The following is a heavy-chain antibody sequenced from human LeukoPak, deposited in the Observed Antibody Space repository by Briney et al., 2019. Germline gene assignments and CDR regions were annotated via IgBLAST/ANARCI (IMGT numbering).Heavy chain of an antibody. CDR1: GGSISSYY. V-gene: IGHV4-59*12. CDR3: ARGGVSVYYYGMDV. Sequence: PSETLSLTCTVSGGSISSYYWSWIRQPPGKGLEWIGYIYYSGSTNYNPSLKSRVTISVDTSKNQFSLKLSSVTAADTAVYYCARGGVSVYYYGMDVWGQGTTVTVSS. D-gene: IGHD3-10*01. J-gene: IGHJ6*02. CDR2: IYYSGST.